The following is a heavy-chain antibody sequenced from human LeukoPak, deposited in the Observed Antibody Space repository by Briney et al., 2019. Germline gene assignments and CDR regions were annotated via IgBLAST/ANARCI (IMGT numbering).Heavy chain of an antibody. CDR2: IYHSGST. V-gene: IGHV4-38-2*01. Sequence: SETLSLTCAVSGYSISSGYYWGWIRQPPGKGLEWIGSIYHSGSTYYNPSLKSRVTISVDTSKNLFSLKLTSVTAADTAVYYCARNDCSSTSCQFGDAFDIWGQGAMVTVSS. J-gene: IGHJ3*02. CDR3: ARNDCSSTSCQFGDAFDI. CDR1: GYSISSGYY. D-gene: IGHD2-2*01.